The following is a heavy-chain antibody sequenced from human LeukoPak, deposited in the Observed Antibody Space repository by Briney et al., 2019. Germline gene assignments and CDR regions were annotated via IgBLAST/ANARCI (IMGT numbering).Heavy chain of an antibody. CDR1: GFTSSSYS. J-gene: IGHJ4*02. V-gene: IGHV3-15*01. D-gene: IGHD2-2*01. Sequence: GGSLRLSCAASGFTSSSYSMNWVRQAPGKGLEWVGRIKSKTDGGTTDYAAPVKGRFTISRDDSKNTLYLQMNSLKTEDTAVYYCTTDPLQIVVVPAAMGPNDYWGQGTLVTVSS. CDR3: TTDPLQIVVVPAAMGPNDY. CDR2: IKSKTDGGTT.